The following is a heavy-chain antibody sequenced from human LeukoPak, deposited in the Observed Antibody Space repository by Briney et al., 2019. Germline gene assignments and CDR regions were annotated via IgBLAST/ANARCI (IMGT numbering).Heavy chain of an antibody. CDR2: INSNGGST. Sequence: GGSLRLSCVASGFTFSSYAMHWVRQTPGKGLEYVSGINSNGGSTHYANSVKGRFTISRDNSKHTLYLQMGSLRTEDMAVYYCAKEDSSGKYYYDSSGYNYWGQGTLVTVSS. J-gene: IGHJ4*02. CDR1: GFTFSSYA. V-gene: IGHV3-64*01. D-gene: IGHD3-22*01. CDR3: AKEDSSGKYYYDSSGYNY.